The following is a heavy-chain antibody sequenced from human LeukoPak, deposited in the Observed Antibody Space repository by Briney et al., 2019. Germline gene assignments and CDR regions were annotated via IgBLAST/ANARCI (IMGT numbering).Heavy chain of an antibody. Sequence: GESLKISCKGSGYSFTNYWITWVRQMPGKGLEWMGVIHPGDSDIRYSPSFQGQVTISADKSISTAYLQWSSLKASDTAMYYCARQNTAMSIRGIDYWGQGTLVTVSS. CDR1: GYSFTNYW. CDR3: ARQNTAMSIRGIDY. J-gene: IGHJ4*02. D-gene: IGHD5-18*01. V-gene: IGHV5-51*01. CDR2: IHPGDSDI.